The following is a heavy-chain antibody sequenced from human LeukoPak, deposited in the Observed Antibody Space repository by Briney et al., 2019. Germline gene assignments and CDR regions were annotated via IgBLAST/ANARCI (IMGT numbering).Heavy chain of an antibody. CDR2: IYTSGST. D-gene: IGHD3-3*01. CDR3: ARETYYDFWSGSTSGLDY. CDR1: GESFSGYY. V-gene: IGHV4-59*10. J-gene: IGHJ4*02. Sequence: SETLSLTCAVYGESFSGYYWSWIRQPAGKGLEWIGRIYTSGSTNYNPSLKSRVTMSVDTSKNQFSLKLSSVTAADTAVYYCARETYYDFWSGSTSGLDYWGQGTLVTVSS.